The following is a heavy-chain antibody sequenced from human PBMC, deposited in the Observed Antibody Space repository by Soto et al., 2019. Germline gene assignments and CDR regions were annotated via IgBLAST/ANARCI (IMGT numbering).Heavy chain of an antibody. V-gene: IGHV1-18*01. CDR1: VYTFTSYG. Sequence: XSLKVSCKASVYTFTSYGISWVRQAPGQGLEWMGWISAYNGNTNYAQKLQGRVTMTTDTSTSTAYMELRSLRSDDTAVYYCARDRVSSITIFGVVIFNYGMDVWGQGTTVTVSS. CDR2: ISAYNGNT. D-gene: IGHD3-3*01. CDR3: ARDRVSSITIFGVVIFNYGMDV. J-gene: IGHJ6*02.